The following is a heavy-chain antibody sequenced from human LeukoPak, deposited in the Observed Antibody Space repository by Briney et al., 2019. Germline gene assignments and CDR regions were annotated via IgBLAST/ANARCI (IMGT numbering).Heavy chain of an antibody. J-gene: IGHJ6*04. D-gene: IGHD3-16*01. CDR1: GFTFSSYR. Sequence: GGSLRLSCAASGFTFSSYRMNWVRQAPGKGLEWASYISSSSSTIYYADSVKGRFTISRDNAKNSLYLQMNSLRAEDTAVYYCAILNYDYVWGSYRVWGKGTTVTVSS. CDR3: AILNYDYVWGSYRV. CDR2: ISSSSSTI. V-gene: IGHV3-48*01.